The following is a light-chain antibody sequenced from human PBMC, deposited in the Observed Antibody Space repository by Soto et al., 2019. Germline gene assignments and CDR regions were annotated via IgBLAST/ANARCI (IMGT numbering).Light chain of an antibody. CDR3: QQYDNLPYT. CDR1: QDISNY. Sequence: DIQMTQSPSSLSASVGDRVTITCQASQDISNYLNCYQQKPGKPLKLLIYDASNLETGVPSRFSGSGSGTDFTFTISSLQPEDIATYYCQQYDNLPYTFGQGTKLEIK. J-gene: IGKJ2*01. V-gene: IGKV1-33*01. CDR2: DAS.